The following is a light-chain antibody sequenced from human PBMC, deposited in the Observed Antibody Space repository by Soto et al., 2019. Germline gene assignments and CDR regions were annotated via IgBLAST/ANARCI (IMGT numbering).Light chain of an antibody. Sequence: EVVLTQPPATLSLSPGERATLSCRASQSIRTSLAWYQQKPGQAPRLVIFDASNRANGVPARFGGSGSGTDFTLTINSLEPEDFAVYYCQQRNVWPPITFGQGTRLEIK. V-gene: IGKV3-11*01. CDR3: QQRNVWPPIT. CDR1: QSIRTS. CDR2: DAS. J-gene: IGKJ5*01.